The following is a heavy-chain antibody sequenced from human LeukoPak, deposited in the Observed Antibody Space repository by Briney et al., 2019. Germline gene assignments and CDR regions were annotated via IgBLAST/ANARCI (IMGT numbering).Heavy chain of an antibody. D-gene: IGHD3-22*01. Sequence: SETLSLTCAVSAGSISSYYWSWIRQPPGKGLEWIGYIYYSGSTNYNPSLKSRVTISVDTSKNQFSLKLSSVTAADTAVYYCARDASSGKNWFDPWGQGTLVTVSS. CDR2: IYYSGST. J-gene: IGHJ5*02. V-gene: IGHV4-59*01. CDR3: ARDASSGKNWFDP. CDR1: AGSISSYY.